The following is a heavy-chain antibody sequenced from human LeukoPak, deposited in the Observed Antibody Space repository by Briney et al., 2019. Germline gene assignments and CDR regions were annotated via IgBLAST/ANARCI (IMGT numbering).Heavy chain of an antibody. Sequence: SETLSLTCAVYGGSFSGYYWSWIRQPPGKGLEWIGEINHSGSTNYNPSLKSLVTISVDTSKNQFSLKLSSVTAADTAVYYCANGYSSSPGFDYWGQGTLVTVSS. CDR2: INHSGST. V-gene: IGHV4-34*01. J-gene: IGHJ4*02. CDR3: ANGYSSSPGFDY. CDR1: GGSFSGYY. D-gene: IGHD6-13*01.